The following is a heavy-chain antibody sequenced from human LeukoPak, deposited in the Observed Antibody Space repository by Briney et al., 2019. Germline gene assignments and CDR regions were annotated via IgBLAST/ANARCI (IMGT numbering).Heavy chain of an antibody. V-gene: IGHV3-7*01. CDR1: GFTFSHW. CDR2: IKQDGSEK. Sequence: PGGSLRLSCAASGFTFSHWMSWVRQAPGKGLEWVANIKQDGSEKYYVDSVKGRCTISRDNAKNSLYLHMNSLRAEDTAEYYCSGGHYFDYWGQGTLVTVSS. CDR3: SGGHYFDY. D-gene: IGHD4-23*01. J-gene: IGHJ4*02.